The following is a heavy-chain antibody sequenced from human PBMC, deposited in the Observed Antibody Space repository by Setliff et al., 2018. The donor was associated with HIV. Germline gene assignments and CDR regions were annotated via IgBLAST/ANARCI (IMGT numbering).Heavy chain of an antibody. CDR1: GYPFSDYD. D-gene: IGHD6-13*01. CDR3: AREHSTTWPYFDF. V-gene: IGHV1-18*01. Sequence: SVQVSCKASGYPFSDYDVAWVRQAPGQGLEWMGWISGYSGHTSYAQKIQGRVTMTTDSSTSTAYMELRSLRSDDTAVYFCAREHSTTWPYFDFWGQGTLVTVPQ. CDR2: ISGYSGHT. J-gene: IGHJ4*02.